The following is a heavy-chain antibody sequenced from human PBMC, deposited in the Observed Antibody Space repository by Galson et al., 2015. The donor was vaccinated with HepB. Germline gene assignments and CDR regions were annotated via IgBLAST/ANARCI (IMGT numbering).Heavy chain of an antibody. Sequence: SLRLSCAASGFSFSSYAMHWVRKAPGKGLEWVAVISYDGSNKYYADSVKGRFTISRDNSKNTLFLQMNSLRAEDTAVYYCTRELGPPGHWYFDLWGRGTLVTVSS. CDR2: ISYDGSNK. V-gene: IGHV3-30-3*01. D-gene: IGHD3-10*01. CDR3: TRELGPPGHWYFDL. J-gene: IGHJ2*01. CDR1: GFSFSSYA.